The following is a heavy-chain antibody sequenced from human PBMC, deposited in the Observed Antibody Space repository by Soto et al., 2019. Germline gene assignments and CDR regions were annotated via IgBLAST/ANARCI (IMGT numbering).Heavy chain of an antibody. CDR1: GFTFSSYT. CDR2: ISTSTLTI. CDR3: ARERGGDLNWYHGLDV. J-gene: IGHJ6*02. V-gene: IGHV3-48*01. Sequence: EVRLVESGGGLVQPGESLRLSCAASGFTFSSYTMSCVRQAPGKGLEWISYISTSTLTIYYADSVEGRFTISRDNAKNSLYLQMNSLRAEDTAVYYCARERGGDLNWYHGLDVWGQGTTVTVSS. D-gene: IGHD4-17*01.